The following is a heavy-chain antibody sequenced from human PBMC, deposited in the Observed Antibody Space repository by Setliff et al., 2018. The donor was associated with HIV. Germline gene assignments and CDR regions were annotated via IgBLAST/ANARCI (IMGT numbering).Heavy chain of an antibody. Sequence: ASVKVSCKASGYTFINYHITWVRQAPGQGLEWVGSISASTVNTNYTQGRATMTTDISTSTAYMELRSLRSADTAVYYCARVPVSSYYYYMDVWGKGTTVTVSS. D-gene: IGHD3-10*01. CDR2: ISASTVNT. CDR3: ARVPVSSYYYYMDV. J-gene: IGHJ6*03. CDR1: GYTFINYH. V-gene: IGHV1-18*01.